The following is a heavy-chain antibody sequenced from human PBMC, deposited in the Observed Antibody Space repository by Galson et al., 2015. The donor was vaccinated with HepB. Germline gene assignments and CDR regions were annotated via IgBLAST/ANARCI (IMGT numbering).Heavy chain of an antibody. V-gene: IGHV1-69*06. J-gene: IGHJ6*02. CDR3: ARSRSDGIEYYYYYGMDV. CDR1: GGTFSSYA. CDR2: IIPIFGTA. Sequence: SAKVSCKASGGTFSSYAIRWVRQAPGQGLEWMGGIIPIFGTANYAQKFQGRVTITADKSTSTAYMELSSLRSEDTAVYYCARSRSDGIEYYYYYGMDVWGQGTTVTVSS. D-gene: IGHD1-14*01.